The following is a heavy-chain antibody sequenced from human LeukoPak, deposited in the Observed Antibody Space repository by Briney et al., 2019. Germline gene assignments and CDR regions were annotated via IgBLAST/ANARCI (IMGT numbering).Heavy chain of an antibody. CDR2: ISPSGDST. CDR1: GFTFRDYV. CDR3: AQDWPSAVTTTPGF. V-gene: IGHV3-23*01. J-gene: IGHJ3*01. D-gene: IGHD4-17*01. Sequence: PGGSLRLSCAASGFTFRDYVISWVLQAPGKGLEWVSSISPSGDSTYYAGSVRGRFTLSRDNSKNTVYFQMNSLRAEGTAIYYCAQDWPSAVTTTPGFWGQGTMVIVSS.